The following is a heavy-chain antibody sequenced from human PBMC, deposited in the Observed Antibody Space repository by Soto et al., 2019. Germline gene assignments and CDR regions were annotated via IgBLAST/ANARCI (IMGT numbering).Heavy chain of an antibody. D-gene: IGHD6-13*01. J-gene: IGHJ4*02. Sequence: EVQLLQSGGGLVQPGGSLRLSCAASGFTFSSYAMTWVRQAPGKGLEWVSGFRGSGDGTYYADSVKGRFTISRDGSKNTLYLQMNNLRVEDTAVYYCAKDRGYSTLEYWGQGTLVTVSS. CDR2: FRGSGDGT. CDR1: GFTFSSYA. CDR3: AKDRGYSTLEY. V-gene: IGHV3-23*01.